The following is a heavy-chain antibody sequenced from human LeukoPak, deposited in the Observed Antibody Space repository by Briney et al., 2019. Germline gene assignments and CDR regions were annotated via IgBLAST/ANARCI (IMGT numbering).Heavy chain of an antibody. D-gene: IGHD5-18*01. J-gene: IGHJ4*02. CDR3: ARYSSGLGLSFDY. CDR1: GGSISSSSYY. Sequence: PSETLSLTCTVSGGSISSSSYYWGWIRQPPGKGLEWIGSIYYSGSTYYNPSLKSRVTISVDTSKNQFSLKLSSVTAADTAVYYCARYSSGLGLSFDYWGQGTLVTVSS. V-gene: IGHV4-39*07. CDR2: IYYSGST.